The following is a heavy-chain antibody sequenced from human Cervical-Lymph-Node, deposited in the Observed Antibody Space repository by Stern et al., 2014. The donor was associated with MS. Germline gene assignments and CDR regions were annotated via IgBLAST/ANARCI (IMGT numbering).Heavy chain of an antibody. CDR3: ARDNDDNGMDA. CDR2: FIPIFGTT. CDR1: GGTFINHA. J-gene: IGHJ6*04. D-gene: IGHD2-8*01. Sequence: VQLVESGAEVKKPGSSVKVSCKASGGTFINHAISWVRQAPGQGLEWMGGFIPIFGTTHYAQKVQGRVTLNADDSATTASKEVTSLRSQDTAVYYCARDNDDNGMDAWGKGTTFIVSS. V-gene: IGHV1-69*01.